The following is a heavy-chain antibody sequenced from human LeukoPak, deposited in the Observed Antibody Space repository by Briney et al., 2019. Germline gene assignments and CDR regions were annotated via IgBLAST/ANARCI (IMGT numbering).Heavy chain of an antibody. CDR3: ARCISGWCDY. J-gene: IGHJ4*02. V-gene: IGHV3-21*01. CDR2: ISSSSSYI. D-gene: IGHD6-19*01. Sequence: SGGSLRLSCAASGFTFSSYSMNWVRQAPGKGLEWVSPISSSSSYIYYADSVKGRFTISRDNAKNSLYLQMNSLRAEDTAVYYCARCISGWCDYWGQGTLVTVSS. CDR1: GFTFSSYS.